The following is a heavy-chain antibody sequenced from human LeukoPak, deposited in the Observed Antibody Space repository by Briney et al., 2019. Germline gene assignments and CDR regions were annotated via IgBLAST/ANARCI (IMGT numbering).Heavy chain of an antibody. CDR2: ISSSGSTYI. Sequence: PGGSLRLSCAASGFTFSSYRMNWVRQAPGKGLEWVSSISSSGSTYIHYADSVKGRFTISRDNAKNSLYLQMNSLRAEDTAVYYCARAHSGYCTTTTCYSNWFDPWGQGTLVTVSS. D-gene: IGHD2-2*03. V-gene: IGHV3-21*01. J-gene: IGHJ5*02. CDR1: GFTFSSYR. CDR3: ARAHSGYCTTTTCYSNWFDP.